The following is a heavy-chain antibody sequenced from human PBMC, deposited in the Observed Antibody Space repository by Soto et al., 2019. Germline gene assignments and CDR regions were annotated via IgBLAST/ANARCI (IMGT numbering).Heavy chain of an antibody. J-gene: IGHJ6*02. Sequence: QVQLVQSGAEVKKPGSSVKVSCKASGGTLSNYGVRWVRQAPGQGLEWLGGIIPVFGTANYAHKFQGRHTITADESTSTVYMDVSSLRSEDTAVYYCARGDATKIIVTTYYGMDVWGQGTTVTVSS. CDR2: IIPVFGTA. CDR3: ARGDATKIIVTTYYGMDV. V-gene: IGHV1-69*12. D-gene: IGHD4-17*01. CDR1: GGTLSNYG.